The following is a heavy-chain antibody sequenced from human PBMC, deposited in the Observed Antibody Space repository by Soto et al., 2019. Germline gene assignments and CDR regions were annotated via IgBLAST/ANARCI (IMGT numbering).Heavy chain of an antibody. CDR3: ARGRGELLFDY. J-gene: IGHJ4*02. D-gene: IGHD3-10*01. CDR1: GGSISSGDYY. CDR2: IYYSGST. V-gene: IGHV4-30-4*01. Sequence: QLQLQESGPGLVKPSETLSLTCTVSGGSISSGDYYCSWIRQPPGKGLEWIGYIYYSGSTYYNPSLKSRVTISVDTSKNQFSLKLSSVTAADTAVYYCARGRGELLFDYWGQGTLVTVSS.